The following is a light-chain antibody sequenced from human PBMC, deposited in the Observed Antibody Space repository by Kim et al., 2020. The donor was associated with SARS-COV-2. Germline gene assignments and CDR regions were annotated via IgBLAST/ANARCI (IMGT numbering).Light chain of an antibody. CDR1: QSVSSTY. CDR2: GAS. Sequence: LSPGERATLSCRASQSVSSTYLAWFQQKPGQAPRLLIYGASSRASGIPDRFSGSGSGTDFTLTISRLEPEDFAVYYCQQYGSSPYTFGQGTKLEI. V-gene: IGKV3-20*01. CDR3: QQYGSSPYT. J-gene: IGKJ2*01.